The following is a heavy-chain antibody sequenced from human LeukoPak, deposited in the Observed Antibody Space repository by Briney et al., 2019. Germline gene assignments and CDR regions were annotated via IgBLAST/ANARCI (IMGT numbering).Heavy chain of an antibody. CDR2: IYHSGST. CDR1: GYSISSGYY. Sequence: SENLSLNCTVSGYSISSGYYWGWIRQPPGKGLEWIGSIYHSGSTYYNPSLKSRVTISVDTSKNQFSLKLSSVTAADTAVYYCVREVWRFSEWSGVNKFDPWGQGTLVTVSS. D-gene: IGHD3-3*01. J-gene: IGHJ5*02. CDR3: VREVWRFSEWSGVNKFDP. V-gene: IGHV4-38-2*02.